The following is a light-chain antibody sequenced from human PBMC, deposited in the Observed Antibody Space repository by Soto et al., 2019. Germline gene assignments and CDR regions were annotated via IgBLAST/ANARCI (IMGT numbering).Light chain of an antibody. J-gene: IGLJ2*01. CDR1: SSNIGSNY. CDR3: AAWDDSLSGFV. V-gene: IGLV1-47*01. CDR2: RNN. Sequence: QSVLTQPPSASGTPGQRVTISCSGSSSNIGSNYVYWYQQLPGTAPKLLIYRNNQRPSGVPDRFSGSKSDTSASLAISGLRSEDEADYYCAAWDDSLSGFVFGGGTKLTVL.